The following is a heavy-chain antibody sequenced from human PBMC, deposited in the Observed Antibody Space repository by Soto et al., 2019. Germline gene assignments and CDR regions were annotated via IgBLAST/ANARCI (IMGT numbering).Heavy chain of an antibody. CDR2: TDSDGTFT. D-gene: IGHD5-12*01. Sequence: GGSLRLSCVASGFTFSTYWMHWVRQTPGEGLVWVSHTDSDGTFTTYADSVKGRFTISRDNAKSTLYLQMNSLRAEDTAVYYCTKAPRPSGYGWFDYWGQGTLVTVSS. CDR3: TKAPRPSGYGWFDY. V-gene: IGHV3-74*01. CDR1: GFTFSTYW. J-gene: IGHJ4*02.